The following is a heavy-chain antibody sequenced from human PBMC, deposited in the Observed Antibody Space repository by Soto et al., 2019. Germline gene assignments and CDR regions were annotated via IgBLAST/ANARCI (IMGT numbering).Heavy chain of an antibody. CDR3: ARSPPLRPPWP. D-gene: IGHD4-17*01. CDR1: GYSFTGYY. V-gene: IGHV1-2*02. J-gene: IGHJ4*02. CDR2: INPNSGGT. Sequence: XSVKVSCKASGYSFTGYYMHWVRQAPGQGLEWMGWINPNSGGTNYAQKFQGRVTMTRDTSISTAYMELSRLRSDDTAVYYCARSPPLRPPWPWGQGTLVTVSS.